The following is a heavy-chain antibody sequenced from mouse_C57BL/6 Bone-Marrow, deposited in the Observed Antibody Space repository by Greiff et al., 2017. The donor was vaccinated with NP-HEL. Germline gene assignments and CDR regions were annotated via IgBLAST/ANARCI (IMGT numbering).Heavy chain of an antibody. CDR1: GFTFTAYY. D-gene: IGHD2-10*01. CDR3: ARSFSYSYADDPFYGIAY. V-gene: IGHV7-3*01. CDR2: IRNKANGSTI. Sequence: EVKLVESGGGLVKPGGSLRLSCAASGFTFTAYYMSWVRQPPGKALEWVGFIRNKANGSTIEYSAYGKGRFTISRDNSQSILYLQMKALRDEDGGTYYCARSFSYSYADDPFYGIAYWGQGPSATLSS. J-gene: IGHJ4*01.